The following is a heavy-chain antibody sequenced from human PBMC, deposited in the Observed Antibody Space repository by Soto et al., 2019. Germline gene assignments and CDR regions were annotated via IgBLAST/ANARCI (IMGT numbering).Heavy chain of an antibody. D-gene: IGHD6-25*01. J-gene: IGHJ4*02. CDR1: GFTFSSYG. CDR3: AKVPASHRGYQYYFDY. CDR2: ISYDGSNK. Sequence: QVQLVESGGGVVQPGRSLRLSCAASGFTFSSYGMHWVRQAPGKGLEWVAVISYDGSNKYYADSVKGRFTISRDNSKNTLYLQMNSLRAEDTAVYYCAKVPASHRGYQYYFDYWGQGTLVTVSS. V-gene: IGHV3-30*18.